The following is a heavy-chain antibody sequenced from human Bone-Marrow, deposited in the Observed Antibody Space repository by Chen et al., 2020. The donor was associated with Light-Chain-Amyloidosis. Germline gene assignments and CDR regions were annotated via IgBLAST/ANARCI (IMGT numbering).Heavy chain of an antibody. V-gene: IGHV4-39*07. J-gene: IGHJ4*02. CDR2: ISYDGYT. Sequence: QLQLQESGPGLVKPSETLSFTCTVSGDSIRGTTYYWGWIRQPPGEGLEWIGTISYDGYTYYNPSLKSRVTISLDTSKNQVSLKLSSVTAADTAVYYCAREIRLATPAAVTPDYWGQGTLVTVSS. CDR1: GDSIRGTTYY. CDR3: AREIRLATPAAVTPDY. D-gene: IGHD6-13*01.